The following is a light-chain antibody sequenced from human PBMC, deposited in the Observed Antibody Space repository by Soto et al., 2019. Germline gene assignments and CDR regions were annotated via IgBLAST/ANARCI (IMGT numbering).Light chain of an antibody. CDR2: DAS. CDR1: QNISVW. J-gene: IGKJ2*01. Sequence: DIPMTQSPSTLSASVGDGVTITCRASQNISVWLAWYQQRPGKAPKFLIYDASSLETGVPSMFSGSGSGTEFTLTIRSLQPDDFATYYCQQYDSSSPTFGQGTNLEIK. CDR3: QQYDSSSPT. V-gene: IGKV1-5*01.